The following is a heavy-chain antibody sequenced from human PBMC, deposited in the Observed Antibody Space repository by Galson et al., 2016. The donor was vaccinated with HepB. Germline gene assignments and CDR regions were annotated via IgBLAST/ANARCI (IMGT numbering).Heavy chain of an antibody. Sequence: SLRLSCAASGFTFSRHWMHWVRQAPGKGLVWVARINSDGSSISYADSVKGRFTISRDNSKNILYLQMNSLRAEDTALYYCVQGSTAPAVWGKGTPVTVST. D-gene: IGHD2-2*01. CDR3: VQGSTAPAV. CDR2: INSDGSSI. J-gene: IGHJ6*04. V-gene: IGHV3-74*01. CDR1: GFTFSRHW.